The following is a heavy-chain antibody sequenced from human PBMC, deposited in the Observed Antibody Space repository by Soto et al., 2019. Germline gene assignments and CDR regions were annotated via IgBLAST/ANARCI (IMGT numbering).Heavy chain of an antibody. CDR1: GGSFSGYY. CDR3: ARGEDCGSTSCYDYYYYGMDV. Sequence: SETLSLTCAVYGGSFSGYYWSWIRQPPGKGLEWIGEINHSGSTNYNPSLKSRVTISVDTSKNQFSLKLSSVTAADTAVYYCARGEDCGSTSCYDYYYYGMDVWGQGTTVTVS. J-gene: IGHJ6*02. CDR2: INHSGST. D-gene: IGHD2-2*01. V-gene: IGHV4-34*01.